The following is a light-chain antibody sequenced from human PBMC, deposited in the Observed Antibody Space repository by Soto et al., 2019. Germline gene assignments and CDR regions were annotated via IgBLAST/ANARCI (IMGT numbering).Light chain of an antibody. CDR3: SSYTSSSTFYV. J-gene: IGLJ1*01. CDR1: SSDVGGYNY. V-gene: IGLV2-14*01. CDR2: DVS. Sequence: QSALTQPASVSGSPGQSITISCTGTSSDVGGYNYVSWYQQHPGKAPKLMIYDVSNRPSGVSNRFSGSKSGNTASLTISGLQAEDEADYYCSSYTSSSTFYVFGAVTKVTAL.